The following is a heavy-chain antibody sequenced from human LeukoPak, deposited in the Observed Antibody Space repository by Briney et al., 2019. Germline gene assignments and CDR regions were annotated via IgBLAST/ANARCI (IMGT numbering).Heavy chain of an antibody. CDR2: IRYDGSNK. CDR1: GFTFSSYG. V-gene: IGHV3-30*02. Sequence: GGSLRLSCAASGFTFSSYGMHWVRQAPGKGLEWVAFIRYDGSNKYYADSVKGRFTISRDNSKNTLYLQMNSLRAEDTAVYYCARDDRGYSGYDGHWGQGTLVTVSS. J-gene: IGHJ4*02. D-gene: IGHD5-12*01. CDR3: ARDDRGYSGYDGH.